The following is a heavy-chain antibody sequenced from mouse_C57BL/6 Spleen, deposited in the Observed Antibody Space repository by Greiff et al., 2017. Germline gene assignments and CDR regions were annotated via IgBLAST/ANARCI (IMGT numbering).Heavy chain of an antibody. V-gene: IGHV1-64*01. D-gene: IGHD3-2*02. CDR1: GYTFTSYW. Sequence: QVQLKQPGAELVKPGASVKLSCKASGYTFTSYWMHWVKQRPGQGLEWIGMIHPNSGSTNYNEKFKSKATLTVDKSSSTAYMQLSSLTSEDSAVYYCARVGSSGNYFDYWGQGTTLTVSS. CDR3: ARVGSSGNYFDY. J-gene: IGHJ2*01. CDR2: IHPNSGST.